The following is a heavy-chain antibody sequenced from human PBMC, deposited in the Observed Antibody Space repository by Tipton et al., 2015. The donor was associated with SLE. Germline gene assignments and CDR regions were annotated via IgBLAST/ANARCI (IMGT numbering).Heavy chain of an antibody. CDR1: GGSISSSSYY. Sequence: TLSLTCTVSGGSISSSSYYWGWIRQPPGQGLEWIGSIYYSGSTYYNPSLKSRVTISVDTSKNQFSLKLSSVTAADTAVYYCARGQLLWFGEFRWFDPWGQGTLVTVSS. CDR2: IYYSGST. J-gene: IGHJ5*02. CDR3: ARGQLLWFGEFRWFDP. V-gene: IGHV4-39*07. D-gene: IGHD3-10*01.